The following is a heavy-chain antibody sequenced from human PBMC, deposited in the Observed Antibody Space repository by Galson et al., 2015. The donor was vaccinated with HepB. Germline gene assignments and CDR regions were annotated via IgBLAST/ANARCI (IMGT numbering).Heavy chain of an antibody. CDR1: GFSLSTSGMC. CDR2: IDWDDDK. CDR3: ARIGSYDFWSGYPDAFDI. Sequence: PALVKPTQTLTLTCTFSGFSLSTSGMCVSWIRQPPGKALEWLALIDWDDDKYYSTSLKTRLTISKDTSKNQVVLTMTNMDPVDTATYYCARIGSYDFWSGYPDAFDIWGQGTMVTVSS. J-gene: IGHJ3*02. V-gene: IGHV2-70*01. D-gene: IGHD3-3*01.